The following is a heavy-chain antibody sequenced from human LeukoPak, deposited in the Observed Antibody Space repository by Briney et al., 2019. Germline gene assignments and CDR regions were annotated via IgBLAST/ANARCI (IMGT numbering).Heavy chain of an antibody. CDR2: LSGSGGST. Sequence: PGGSLRLSCAASGFTFSSYAMSWVRQAPGKGLECVSYLSGSGGSTYYADSVKSRFTISRDNAKNTPYLHINSLRAEDTAVYYCAKAYSSGWQYDAFDIWGQGKMVTVSS. CDR3: AKAYSSGWQYDAFDI. V-gene: IGHV3-23*01. J-gene: IGHJ3*02. D-gene: IGHD6-19*01. CDR1: GFTFSSYA.